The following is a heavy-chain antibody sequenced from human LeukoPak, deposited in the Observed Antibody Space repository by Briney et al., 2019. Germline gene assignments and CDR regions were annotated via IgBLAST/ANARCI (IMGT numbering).Heavy chain of an antibody. V-gene: IGHV1-46*01. CDR1: GYTFTGYY. CDR2: INPSGGST. J-gene: IGHJ3*02. CDR3: ARVSASGAFDI. Sequence: ASVKVSCKASGYTFTGYYMHWVRQAPGQGLEWMGIINPSGGSTSYAQKFQGRVTMTRDMSTSTVYMELSSLRSEDTAVYYCARVSASGAFDIWGQGTMVTVSS. D-gene: IGHD1-26*01.